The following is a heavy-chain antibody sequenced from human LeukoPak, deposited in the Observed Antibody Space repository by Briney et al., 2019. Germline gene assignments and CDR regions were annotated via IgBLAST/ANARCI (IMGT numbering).Heavy chain of an antibody. D-gene: IGHD4/OR15-4a*01. CDR1: GFTVSSNY. CDR2: LYSGGNT. V-gene: IGHV3-53*01. Sequence: GGSLRLSCVVSGFTVSSNYMSWARQAPGKGLEWVSVLYSGGNTYHADSVKGRFTISRDNSKNTLYLQMNSLRAEDTAVYYCAREGASNSFGYWGQGTLVTVSS. J-gene: IGHJ4*02. CDR3: AREGASNSFGY.